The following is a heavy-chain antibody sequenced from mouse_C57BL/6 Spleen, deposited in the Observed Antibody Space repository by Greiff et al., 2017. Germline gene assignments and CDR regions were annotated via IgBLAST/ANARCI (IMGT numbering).Heavy chain of an antibody. D-gene: IGHD2-3*01. Sequence: DVKLVESGGGLVQPGGSLSLSCAASGFTFTDYYMSWVRQPPGKALEWLGFISNKANGYTTEYSASVKGRFTISRDNSQSILYLQMNALRAEDSATEYYARYGDGYPYWYFDVWGTGTTVTVSS. CDR1: GFTFTDYY. CDR2: ISNKANGYTT. CDR3: ARYGDGYPYWYFDV. V-gene: IGHV7-3*01. J-gene: IGHJ1*03.